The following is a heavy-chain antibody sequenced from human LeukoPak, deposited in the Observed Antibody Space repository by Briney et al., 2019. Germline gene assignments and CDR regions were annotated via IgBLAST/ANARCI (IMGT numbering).Heavy chain of an antibody. V-gene: IGHV3-21*01. J-gene: IGHJ6*02. D-gene: IGHD3-3*01. CDR2: TSSSSSYI. Sequence: SLRLSCTPSESTFSSYIMNWFRQAPEKGLEGFSSTSSSSSYIYYADSVKGRFTISRDTAKNSLYLQMNSLRADDTAVYYCARDTPSDFLSGYSSDYYGMDVWGQGTMVTVSS. CDR3: ARDTPSDFLSGYSSDYYGMDV. CDR1: ESTFSSYI.